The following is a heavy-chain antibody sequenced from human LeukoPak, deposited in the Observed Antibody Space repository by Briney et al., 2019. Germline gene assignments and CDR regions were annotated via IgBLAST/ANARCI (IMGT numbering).Heavy chain of an antibody. CDR3: ARDGGGDFGSSRWGMDV. J-gene: IGHJ6*02. V-gene: IGHV3-21*01. CDR2: ITTTFYT. Sequence: PGGSLRLSCAASGFTFSSYSFNWVRQVPGKGLEWVSSITTTFYTYYTDSVKGRFTISRDNAKNSLYLQMISLRAEDTAVYYCARDGGGDFGSSRWGMDVWGQGTTVTVSS. CDR1: GFTFSSYS. D-gene: IGHD1-26*01.